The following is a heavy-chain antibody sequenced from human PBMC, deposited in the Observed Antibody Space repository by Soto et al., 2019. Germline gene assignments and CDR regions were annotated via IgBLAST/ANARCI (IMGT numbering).Heavy chain of an antibody. Sequence: EVQLVESGGGLVQPGRSLRLSCAASGFTFDDYAMHWVRQARGKGLEWVSGISWNSGSIGYADSVKGRFTISRDNAKNSLYLQMSSLRAEATALYYCAKDFSFYGDYSDHMDVWGKGTTVTVSS. CDR3: AKDFSFYGDYSDHMDV. CDR2: ISWNSGSI. V-gene: IGHV3-9*01. J-gene: IGHJ6*03. D-gene: IGHD4-17*01. CDR1: GFTFDDYA.